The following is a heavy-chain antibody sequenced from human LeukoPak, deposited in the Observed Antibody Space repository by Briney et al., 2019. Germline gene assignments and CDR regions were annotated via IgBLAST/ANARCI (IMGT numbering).Heavy chain of an antibody. D-gene: IGHD2-15*01. V-gene: IGHV3-11*03. Sequence: GGSLRLSCAASGFTFSDFYMSWIRQAPGKGLESVSYISGSSSNTNYADSVKGRFTISRDNAKTSLYLQMNSLRPEDPAVYYCTRHPAEGDYWGQGTLVSVSS. CDR1: GFTFSDFY. J-gene: IGHJ4*02. CDR3: TRHPAEGDY. CDR2: ISGSSSNT.